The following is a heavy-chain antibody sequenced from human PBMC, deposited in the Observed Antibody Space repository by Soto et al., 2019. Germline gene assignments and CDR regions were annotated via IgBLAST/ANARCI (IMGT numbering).Heavy chain of an antibody. Sequence: PGESLKISCKGSGYSFTKYWISWVRQMPGKGLEWMGRIDPSDSYINYSPSFQGHVTISADKSINTAYLQWSSLRASDTAIYYCARHYICRGGDCYYYGMDVWGQGTTVTVS. CDR1: GYSFTKYW. J-gene: IGHJ6*02. V-gene: IGHV5-10-1*01. CDR2: IDPSDSYI. D-gene: IGHD3-16*01. CDR3: ARHYICRGGDCYYYGMDV.